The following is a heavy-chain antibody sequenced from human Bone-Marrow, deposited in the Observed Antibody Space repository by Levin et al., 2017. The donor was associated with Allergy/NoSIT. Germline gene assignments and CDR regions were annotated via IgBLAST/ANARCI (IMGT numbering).Heavy chain of an antibody. J-gene: IGHJ6*02. V-gene: IGHV3-23*02. CDR3: ARGYRANHYCAMDV. Sequence: GESLKISCTASGFTFSNYAMNWVRPAPGKGLEWVSAISGSGATTFYGDSVKGRFTISRDNSKNTVYLQMNSLRVDDTDIYYCARGYRANHYCAMDVWGPGTTITVS. CDR2: ISGSGATT. D-gene: IGHD1-1*01. CDR1: GFTFSNYA.